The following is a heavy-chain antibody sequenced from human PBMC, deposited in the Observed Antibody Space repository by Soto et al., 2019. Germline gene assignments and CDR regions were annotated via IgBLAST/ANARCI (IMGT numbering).Heavy chain of an antibody. D-gene: IGHD6-13*01. CDR1: GYSFTIYC. CDR3: ARHINGAGTDYYYGMDV. J-gene: IGHJ6*02. V-gene: IGHV5-10-1*01. Sequence: AGESLKISCKGSGYSFTIYCISWVLQMPGKGLEWMGRIDPSDSYTNYSPSFQGHVTISADKSISTAYLQWSSLKASDTAMYYCARHINGAGTDYYYGMDVWGQGTTVTVSS. CDR2: IDPSDSYT.